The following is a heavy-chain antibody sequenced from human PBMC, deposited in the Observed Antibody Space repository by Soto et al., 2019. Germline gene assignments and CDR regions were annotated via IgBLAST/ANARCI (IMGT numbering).Heavy chain of an antibody. CDR3: ATLGPTKLLAS. Sequence: GGSLRLSCAASGFTFRNFDLHWVRQAPGKGLEWVSFLSGSGSGTYYADSVKGRFTISRDNSNNTLFLQMHSLRAEDTAVYYCATLGPTKLLASWGQGTLVTVSS. V-gene: IGHV3-23*01. CDR1: GFTFRNFD. CDR2: LSGSGSGT. D-gene: IGHD1-26*01. J-gene: IGHJ4*02.